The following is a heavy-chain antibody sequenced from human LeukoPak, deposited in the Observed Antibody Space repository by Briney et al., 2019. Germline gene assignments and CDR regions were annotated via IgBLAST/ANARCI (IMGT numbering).Heavy chain of an antibody. J-gene: IGHJ4*02. V-gene: IGHV3-11*01. CDR1: GFTFSDYY. CDR3: ARDDLDGYGSGIVPLWYY. D-gene: IGHD3-10*01. Sequence: GGSLRLSCAASGFTFSDYYMSWIRQAPGKGLEWVSYISSSGSTIYYADSVKGRFTISRDNAKNSLYLQMNSLRAEDTAVYYCARDDLDGYGSGIVPLWYYWGQGTLVTVSS. CDR2: ISSSGSTI.